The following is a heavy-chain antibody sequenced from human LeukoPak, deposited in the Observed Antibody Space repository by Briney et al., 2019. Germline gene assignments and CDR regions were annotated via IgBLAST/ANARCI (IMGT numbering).Heavy chain of an antibody. CDR1: GFTFTSYG. D-gene: IGHD3-10*01. Sequence: PGTSLRLSCAASGFTFTSYGMHWVRQAPGKGLEWVALITYDGYYKYYSDSVKGRFTISSDTSKNTMCLQMNSLRAEDTAVYYCARGLSPVVRASPMGYWGQGTLVTVSS. CDR3: ARGLSPVVRASPMGY. CDR2: ITYDGYYK. V-gene: IGHV3-30*03. J-gene: IGHJ4*02.